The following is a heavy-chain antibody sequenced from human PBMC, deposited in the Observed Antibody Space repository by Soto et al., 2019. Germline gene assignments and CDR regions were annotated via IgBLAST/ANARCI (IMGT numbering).Heavy chain of an antibody. CDR2: INPNSGGT. V-gene: IGHV1-2*04. CDR1: GYTFTGYY. Sequence: WASVKVSCKASGYTFTGYYMHWVRQAPGQGLEWMGWINPNSGGTNYAQKFQGWVTMTRDTSISTAYMELSRLRSDDTAVYYCARDKIYDFWSGYYTGDVYYYGMDVWGQGTTVTVSS. CDR3: ARDKIYDFWSGYYTGDVYYYGMDV. D-gene: IGHD3-3*01. J-gene: IGHJ6*02.